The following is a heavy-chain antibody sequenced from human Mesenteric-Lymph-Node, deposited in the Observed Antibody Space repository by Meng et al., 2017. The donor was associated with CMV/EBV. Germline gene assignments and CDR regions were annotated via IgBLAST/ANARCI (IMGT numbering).Heavy chain of an antibody. J-gene: IGHJ6*02. CDR2: ISSSGSTI. V-gene: IGHV3-48*03. CDR3: ARDAGRHMDV. Sequence: GESLKISCAASGFTFSSYEMNWVRQAPGKGLEWVSYISSSGSTIYYADSVKGRFTISRDNAKNTLFLQMNSLRADDTAVYYCARDAGRHMDVWGQGTTVTVSS. CDR1: GFTFSSYE.